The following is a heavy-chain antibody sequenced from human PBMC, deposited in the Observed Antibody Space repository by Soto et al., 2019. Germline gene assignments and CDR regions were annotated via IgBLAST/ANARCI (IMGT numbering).Heavy chain of an antibody. V-gene: IGHV4-39*07. Sequence: SETLSLACTVSGGSISSSSYYWGWIRQPPGKGLEWIGSIYYSGSTYYNPSLKSRVTISVDTSKSQFSLKLSSVTAADTAVYFCARAFVSRGWYGYDAFDIWGQGTMVTVSS. CDR2: IYYSGST. J-gene: IGHJ3*02. CDR1: GGSISSSSYY. CDR3: ARAFVSRGWYGYDAFDI. D-gene: IGHD6-19*01.